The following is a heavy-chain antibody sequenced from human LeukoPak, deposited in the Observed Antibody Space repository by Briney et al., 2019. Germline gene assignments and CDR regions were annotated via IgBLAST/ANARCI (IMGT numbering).Heavy chain of an antibody. V-gene: IGHV3-23*01. CDR3: AKDRANFGY. CDR1: GFTFSSNA. Sequence: QPGGSLRLSCAASGFTFSSNAMSWVRQAPGKGLEWVSGISGSGVSTYYADSVKGRFTISRDNSKNTLYLQMNSLRAEDTAVYYCAKDRANFGYWGQGTLVTVSS. J-gene: IGHJ4*02. CDR2: ISGSGVST.